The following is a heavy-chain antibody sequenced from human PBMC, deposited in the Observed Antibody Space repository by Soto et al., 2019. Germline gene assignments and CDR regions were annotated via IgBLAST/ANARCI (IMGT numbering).Heavy chain of an antibody. V-gene: IGHV1-46*01. CDR1: GYTFINYY. J-gene: IGHJ4*02. CDR2: INPMGGST. D-gene: IGHD6-13*01. Sequence: QVQLVQSGAEVKKPGASVKVSCKASGYTFINYYIHWVRQAPGQGLEWLAIINPMGGSTNYAQKFQGRVTLTMDTSTSAVYMELRSLRFENTAVYYCARDLAAGDYWGQGTLVTVSS. CDR3: ARDLAAGDY.